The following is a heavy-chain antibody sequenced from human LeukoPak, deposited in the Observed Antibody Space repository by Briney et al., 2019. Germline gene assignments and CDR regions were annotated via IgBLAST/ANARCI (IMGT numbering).Heavy chain of an antibody. D-gene: IGHD6-13*01. CDR2: IGAYDGIT. J-gene: IGHJ6*02. CDR1: GYTFISSG. V-gene: IGHV1-18*01. CDR3: ARDGTIEAAGGDYYYYGMDV. Sequence: GASVKVSCKASGYTFISSGITWVRQAPGQGPEWMGWIGAYDGITNYAQKLQGRVTMTTDTSTSTGYMELRSLRSDDTAVYYCARDGTIEAAGGDYYYYGMDVWGQGTTVTVSS.